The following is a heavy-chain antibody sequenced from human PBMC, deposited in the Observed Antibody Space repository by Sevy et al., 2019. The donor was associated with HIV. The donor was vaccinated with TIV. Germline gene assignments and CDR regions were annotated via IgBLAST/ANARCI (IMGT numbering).Heavy chain of an antibody. D-gene: IGHD3-22*01. V-gene: IGHV3-30*09. CDR2: TSYDGSSN. CDR1: GFTFSNFA. CDR3: ATDDRDNSGYHFTY. J-gene: IGHJ4*02. Sequence: GGSLRLACAASGFTFSNFAMHWVRRAPGKGLEWVAITSYDGSSNDYADSVKGRFAISRDNSKHTLYLQMNSLTVEDTAVYYCATDDRDNSGYHFTYWRQGTLVTVSS.